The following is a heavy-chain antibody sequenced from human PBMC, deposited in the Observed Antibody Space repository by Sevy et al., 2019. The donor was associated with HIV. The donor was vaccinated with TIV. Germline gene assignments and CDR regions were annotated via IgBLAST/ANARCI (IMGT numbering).Heavy chain of an antibody. J-gene: IGHJ6*03. CDR1: GFTFSSYA. D-gene: IGHD2-15*01. Sequence: GSLRLSCAASGFTFSSYAMNWVHQAPGKGLEWVSVISGSGASAYFADSVRGRLTISRDNSKNTLHLQMNSLRAEDTAVYYCARSGRAYYYIDVWGKGTAVTVSS. V-gene: IGHV3-23*01. CDR2: ISGSGASA. CDR3: ARSGRAYYYIDV.